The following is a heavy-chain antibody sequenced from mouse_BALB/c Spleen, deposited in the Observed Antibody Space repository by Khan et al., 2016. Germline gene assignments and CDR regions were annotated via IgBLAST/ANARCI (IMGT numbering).Heavy chain of an antibody. CDR1: GYTFTFYY. CDR3: TRRCDYEGFTY. CDR2: INPNNGDT. J-gene: IGHJ3*01. Sequence: VQLQESGAELVKPGASVKLSCKASGYTFTFYYMYWVKQRPGQGLEWIGEINPNNGDTNFNEKFKSKATLTVDKSSSTAYMQLSSLTSEDSAVYYCTRRCDYEGFTYWGQGTLVTVSA. V-gene: IGHV1S81*02. D-gene: IGHD2-4*01.